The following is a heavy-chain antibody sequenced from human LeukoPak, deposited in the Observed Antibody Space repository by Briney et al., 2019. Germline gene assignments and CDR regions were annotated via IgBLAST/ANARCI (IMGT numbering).Heavy chain of an antibody. Sequence: GRSLRLSCAVSGFTFDDYAMHWVRQAPGKGLEWVSGISWNSGSIGYADSVKGRFTISRDNAKNSLYLQMSGLRAEDTALYYCAKDIASGITGSFDYWGQGTLVTVSS. J-gene: IGHJ4*02. CDR2: ISWNSGSI. CDR1: GFTFDDYA. D-gene: IGHD1-20*01. V-gene: IGHV3-9*01. CDR3: AKDIASGITGSFDY.